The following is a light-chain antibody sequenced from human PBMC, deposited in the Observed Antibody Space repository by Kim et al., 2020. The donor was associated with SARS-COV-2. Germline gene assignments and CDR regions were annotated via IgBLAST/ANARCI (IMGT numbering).Light chain of an antibody. CDR1: QGISSY. CDR2: AAS. Sequence: SVGDRVTMTCLASQGISSYLAWYQQKPGKAPKLLIYAASTLQSVVPSRFSGSGSGTDFTLTISSLQPEDFATYYCQQLNSYPITFGQGTRLEIK. CDR3: QQLNSYPIT. J-gene: IGKJ5*01. V-gene: IGKV1-9*01.